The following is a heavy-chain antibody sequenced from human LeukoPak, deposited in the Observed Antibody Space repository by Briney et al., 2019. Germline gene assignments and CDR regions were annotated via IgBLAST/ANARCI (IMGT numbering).Heavy chain of an antibody. J-gene: IGHJ4*02. Sequence: PGGSPRLSCAASGFTFSSYGMHWVRQAPGKGLEWVAVICYDGSNKYYADSVKGRFTISRDNSKNTLYLQMNSLRAEDTAVYYCARDSLPYYDSSGYRLTPFDYWGQGTLVTVSP. CDR2: ICYDGSNK. D-gene: IGHD3-22*01. CDR3: ARDSLPYYDSSGYRLTPFDY. V-gene: IGHV3-33*01. CDR1: GFTFSSYG.